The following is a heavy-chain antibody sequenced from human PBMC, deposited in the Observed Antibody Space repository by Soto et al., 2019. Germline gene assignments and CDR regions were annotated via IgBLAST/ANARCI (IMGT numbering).Heavy chain of an antibody. D-gene: IGHD4-17*01. J-gene: IGHJ6*02. V-gene: IGHV1-69*12. Sequence: QVQLVQSGAEVKKPGSSVRVSCKASGGTLRNYGISWVRQAPGQGLEWMGGIIPVFGTANYAQKFQGRVTITAXEXTXTXXMDVTSLRSEDTAVYSCSRGDATKIVVTTYYGMDVWGQGTTVTVSS. CDR3: SRGDATKIVVTTYYGMDV. CDR2: IIPVFGTA. CDR1: GGTLRNYG.